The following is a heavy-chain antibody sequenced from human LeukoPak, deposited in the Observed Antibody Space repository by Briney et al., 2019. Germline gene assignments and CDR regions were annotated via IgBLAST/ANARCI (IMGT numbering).Heavy chain of an antibody. D-gene: IGHD1-1*01. CDR2: IKQDGSEK. V-gene: IGHV3-7*04. Sequence: PGGSLRLSCEASGFTFSGYWMTWLRQAPGKGLEWLANIKQDGSEKNYVASEKGRFTISRDNAKNSLYLQVNSLRAEDTAVYYCARGGNYLGFWGQGTLVTVSS. CDR1: GFTFSGYW. J-gene: IGHJ4*02. CDR3: ARGGNYLGF.